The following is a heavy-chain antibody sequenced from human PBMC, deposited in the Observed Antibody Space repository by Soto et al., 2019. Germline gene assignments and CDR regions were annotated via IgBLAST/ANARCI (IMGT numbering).Heavy chain of an antibody. J-gene: IGHJ5*02. CDR2: IYYSGST. V-gene: IGHV4-30-4*01. CDR1: GGSISSGDYY. D-gene: IGHD6-6*01. Sequence: QVQLQESGPGLVKPSQTLSLTCTVSGGSISSGDYYWSWIRQPPGKGLEWIGYIYYSGSTYYNPSLKSRVTISVDTSKNQFYLKLSSVTAADTAVYYCARDWGYSSSFGFGNWFDPWGQGTLVTVSS. CDR3: ARDWGYSSSFGFGNWFDP.